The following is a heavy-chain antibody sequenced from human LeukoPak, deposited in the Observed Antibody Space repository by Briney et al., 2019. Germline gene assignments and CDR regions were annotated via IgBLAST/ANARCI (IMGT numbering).Heavy chain of an antibody. CDR1: GYTFTSYG. V-gene: IGHV1-18*01. D-gene: IGHD3-22*01. CDR3: ARGPLWGMIVVEPAFDI. Sequence: ASVKVSCKASGYTFTSYGISWVRQAPGQGLEWMGWISAYNGNTNYAQKLQGRVTMTTDTSTSTAYMELSSLRSEDTAVYYRARGPLWGMIVVEPAFDIWGQGTMVTVSS. J-gene: IGHJ3*02. CDR2: ISAYNGNT.